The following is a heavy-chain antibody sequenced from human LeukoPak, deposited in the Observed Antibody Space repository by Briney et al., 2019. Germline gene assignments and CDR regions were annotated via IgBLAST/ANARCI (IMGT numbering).Heavy chain of an antibody. J-gene: IGHJ4*02. Sequence: PSETLSLTCTVSGGSISSSSYYWGWIRQPPGKGLEWIGSIYYSGSTYYNPSLKSRVTISVDRSKNQFSLKLSSVTAADTAVYYCARVVAAAAVDYWGQGTLVTVSS. CDR1: GGSISSSSYY. CDR3: ARVVAAAAVDY. V-gene: IGHV4-39*07. D-gene: IGHD6-13*01. CDR2: IYYSGST.